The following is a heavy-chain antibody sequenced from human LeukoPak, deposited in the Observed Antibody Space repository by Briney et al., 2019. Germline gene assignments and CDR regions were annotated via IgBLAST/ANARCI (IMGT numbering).Heavy chain of an antibody. CDR1: GGSISSYY. V-gene: IGHV4-59*08. J-gene: IGHJ3*02. CDR2: FYYSGST. D-gene: IGHD6-13*01. Sequence: SETLSLTCSVSGGSISSYYWSWIRQPPGKGLEWIGYFYYSGSTNYNPSLKSRVTISVDTSKNQFSLKLSSVTAADTAVYYCARPGRIAAAGPDAFDIWGQGTMVTVSS. CDR3: ARPGRIAAAGPDAFDI.